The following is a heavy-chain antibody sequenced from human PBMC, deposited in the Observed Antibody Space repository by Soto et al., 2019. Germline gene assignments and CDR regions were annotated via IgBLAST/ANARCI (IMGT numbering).Heavy chain of an antibody. V-gene: IGHV4-59*08. Sequence: PSMTLSLTCTFASAPISSPHCSWIRQPPGKGLEWIGYIYYSGSTNCNPSLKSRVTISVDTSKNQFSLKLSSVTAADTAVYYCARRYGSAIDYWGQGTLVTVSS. CDR2: IYYSGST. D-gene: IGHD1-26*01. CDR3: ARRYGSAIDY. J-gene: IGHJ4*02. CDR1: SAPISSPH.